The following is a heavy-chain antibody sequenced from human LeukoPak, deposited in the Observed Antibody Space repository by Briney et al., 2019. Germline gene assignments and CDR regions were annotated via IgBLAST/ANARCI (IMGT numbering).Heavy chain of an antibody. CDR3: ARILGGIDY. Sequence: GGSLRLSCAASGFTVSSSYMTWVHQAPGKGLEWVSVIYSGGSTYYADSVKGRFTISRDNSKNTLYLQMNSLRADDTAVYYCARILGGIDYWGQGTLVTVSS. CDR2: IYSGGST. V-gene: IGHV3-53*01. J-gene: IGHJ4*02. CDR1: GFTVSSSY. D-gene: IGHD3-10*01.